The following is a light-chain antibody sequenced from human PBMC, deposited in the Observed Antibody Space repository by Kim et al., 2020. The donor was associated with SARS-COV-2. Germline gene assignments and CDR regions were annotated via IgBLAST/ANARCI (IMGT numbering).Light chain of an antibody. CDR2: KDF. J-gene: IGLJ2*01. V-gene: IGLV3-25*03. CDR3: QSRDSGGKVI. Sequence: SYELRQPPSVSVSPGQTAKITCSGDALPKHYAYWYQQKPCQAPVLMIYKDFERPSGIPERFSGSSSGTTATLTITGVQAEDEADFYCQSRDSGGKVIFGGGTQLTVL. CDR1: ALPKHY.